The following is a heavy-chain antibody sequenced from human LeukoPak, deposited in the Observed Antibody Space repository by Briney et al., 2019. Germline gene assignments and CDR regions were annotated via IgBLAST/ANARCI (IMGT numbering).Heavy chain of an antibody. Sequence: GGSLRLSCAASGFTFSSYAMSWVRQAPGKGLEWVSAISGGGGSTHYADSVKGRFTISRDNSKNTLYLQMNSLRAEDTAVYFCAKGAYFSGSYGFAFDYWGQGTLVTVSS. CDR2: ISGGGGST. CDR1: GFTFSSYA. CDR3: AKGAYFSGSYGFAFDY. D-gene: IGHD3-10*01. J-gene: IGHJ4*02. V-gene: IGHV3-23*01.